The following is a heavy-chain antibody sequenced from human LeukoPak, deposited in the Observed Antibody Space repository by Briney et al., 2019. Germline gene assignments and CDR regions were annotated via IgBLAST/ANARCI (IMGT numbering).Heavy chain of an antibody. CDR1: GGPISSSNW. D-gene: IGHD4-11*01. J-gene: IGHJ5*02. CDR2: IYYSGST. CDR3: ASYYSNWFDP. V-gene: IGHV4-4*02. Sequence: PSGTLSLTCAVSGGPISSSNWWSWVRQPPGKGLEWIGYIYYSGSTNYNPSLKSRVTISVDTSKNQFSLKLSSVTAADTAVYYCASYYSNWFDPWGQGTLVTVSS.